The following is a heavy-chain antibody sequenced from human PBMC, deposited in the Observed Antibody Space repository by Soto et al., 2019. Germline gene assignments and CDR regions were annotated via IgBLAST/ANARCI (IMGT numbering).Heavy chain of an antibody. D-gene: IGHD3-10*01. J-gene: IGHJ6*02. Sequence: SETLSLTCAVYGGSFSGYYWSWIRQPPGKGLEWIGEINHSGSTNYNPSLKSRVTISVDTSKNQFSLKLSSVTAADTAVYYCARGGYRGSGSYYKYYYYGMDVWGQGTTVTVSS. V-gene: IGHV4-34*01. CDR1: GGSFSGYY. CDR3: ARGGYRGSGSYYKYYYYGMDV. CDR2: INHSGST.